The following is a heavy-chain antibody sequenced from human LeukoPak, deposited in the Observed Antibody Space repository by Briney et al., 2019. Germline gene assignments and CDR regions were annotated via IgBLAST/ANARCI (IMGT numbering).Heavy chain of an antibody. V-gene: IGHV3-30*18. D-gene: IGHD3-22*01. CDR3: AKAYYYDSSGYYFQGAFDI. CDR2: ISYDGSNK. Sequence: PGGSLRLSCAAPGFTFSSYGMHWVRQAPGKGLEWVAVISYDGSNKYYADSVKGRFTISRDNSKNTLYLQMNSLRAEDTAVYYCAKAYYYDSSGYYFQGAFDIWGQGTMVTVSS. CDR1: GFTFSSYG. J-gene: IGHJ3*02.